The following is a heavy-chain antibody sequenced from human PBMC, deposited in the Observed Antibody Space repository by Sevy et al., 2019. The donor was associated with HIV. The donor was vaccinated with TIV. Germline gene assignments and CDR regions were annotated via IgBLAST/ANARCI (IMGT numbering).Heavy chain of an antibody. CDR2: INPNSGGT. V-gene: IGHV1-2*02. D-gene: IGHD1-26*01. J-gene: IGHJ4*02. CDR1: GYTFTGYY. Sequence: ASVKVSCKASGYTFTGYYMHWVRQAPGQGLEWMGWINPNSGGTNYAQKFQGRVTMTRDTSISTAYMELSRLRSDDTAVYYCARGSSLLGRSYFSFVESFDYWGQGTLVTVSS. CDR3: ARGSSLLGRSYFSFVESFDY.